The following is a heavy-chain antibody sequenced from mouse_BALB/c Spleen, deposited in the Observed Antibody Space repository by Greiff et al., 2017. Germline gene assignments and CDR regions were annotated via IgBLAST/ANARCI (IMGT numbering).Heavy chain of an antibody. CDR2: IWAGGST. Sequence: VQLVESGPGLVAPSQSLSITCTVSGFSLTSYGVHWVRQPPGKGLEWLGVIWAGGSTNYNSALMSRLSISKDNSKSQVFLKMNSLQTDDTAMYYCAREVIYYGYDGAMDYWGQGTSVTVSS. CDR3: AREVIYYGYDGAMDY. V-gene: IGHV2-9*02. CDR1: GFSLTSYG. D-gene: IGHD2-2*01. J-gene: IGHJ4*01.